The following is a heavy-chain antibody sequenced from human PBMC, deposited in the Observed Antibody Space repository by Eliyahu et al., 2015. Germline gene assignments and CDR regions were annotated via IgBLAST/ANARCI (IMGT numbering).Heavy chain of an antibody. J-gene: IGHJ6*03. CDR2: TFSNDGK. V-gene: IGHV2-26*01. Sequence: PGKALEWLAHTFSNDGKSYSTSLKSRLTISKDTSKSQVVLTMTNMDPVDTATYYCARMPSVGGGYYSSNYYYYMDVWGKGTTVTVSS. D-gene: IGHD3-3*01. CDR3: ARMPSVGGGYYSSNYYYYMDV.